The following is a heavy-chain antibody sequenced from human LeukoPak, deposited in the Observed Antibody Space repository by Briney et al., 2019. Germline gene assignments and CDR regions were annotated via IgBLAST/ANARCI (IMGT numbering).Heavy chain of an antibody. J-gene: IGHJ5*02. CDR2: ISAFNGNT. D-gene: IGHD1-26*01. V-gene: IGHV1-18*01. Sequence: ASVKVSCKTSDYTLISYGISWVRQAPGQGLQWMGWISAFNGNTNYAQKLQGRVTMTTDTSTSTAYMELRSLRSDDTAVYYCARDQPREGKRFDPWGQGTLVTVSS. CDR1: DYTLISYG. CDR3: ARDQPREGKRFDP.